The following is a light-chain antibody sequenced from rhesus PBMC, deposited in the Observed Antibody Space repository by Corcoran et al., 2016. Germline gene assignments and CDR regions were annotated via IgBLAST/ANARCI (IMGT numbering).Light chain of an antibody. V-gene: IGKV3-42*01. Sequence: EIVLTQSPTSMAVSQGERVTISCTASSTVSTTYLTWYHQRPGVPPSLLVLRPSSLASGVPARFSGSGSWTSYTLAISSMEAEDAANYYCQQGNSIPPTFGQGTKVEIK. CDR1: STVSTT. CDR3: QQGNSIPPT. J-gene: IGKJ1*01. CDR2: RPS.